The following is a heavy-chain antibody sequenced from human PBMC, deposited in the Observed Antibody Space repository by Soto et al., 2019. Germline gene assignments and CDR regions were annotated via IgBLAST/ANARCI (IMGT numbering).Heavy chain of an antibody. Sequence: GGSLRLSCAASGFTFSSYNMNWVRQAPGKGLEWVSYISTSIYIYYADSVKGRFTISRDNAKNSLYLQMNSLRAEDTAVYYCARVSAGIYFEYWGQGTLVTVSS. J-gene: IGHJ4*02. CDR3: ARVSAGIYFEY. CDR1: GFTFSSYN. D-gene: IGHD3-10*01. V-gene: IGHV3-21*05. CDR2: ISTSIYI.